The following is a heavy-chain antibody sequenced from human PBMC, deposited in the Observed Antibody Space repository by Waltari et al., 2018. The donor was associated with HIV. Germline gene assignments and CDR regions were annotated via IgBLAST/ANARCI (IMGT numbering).Heavy chain of an antibody. CDR3: VRVGTSFDY. CDR1: GFTFSYYA. V-gene: IGHV3-48*02. CDR2: ISSNSSTI. Sequence: EVQLVESGGGLVQPGGSLSRSCVASGFTFSYYAMNWVRQAPGKGLEWVSYISSNSSTIYHADSVKGRFTISRDNAKNSLYLQMNSLRDEDTAVYYCVRVGTSFDYWGQGTLVTVSS. D-gene: IGHD2-8*01. J-gene: IGHJ4*02.